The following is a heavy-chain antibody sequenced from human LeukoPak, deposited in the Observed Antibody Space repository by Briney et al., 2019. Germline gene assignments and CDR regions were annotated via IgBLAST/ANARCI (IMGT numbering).Heavy chain of an antibody. J-gene: IGHJ4*02. V-gene: IGHV4-4*09. CDR2: IHTSGSSTSGST. D-gene: IGHD5-24*01. CDR3: ARHGDGYNFLFDFDY. CDR1: GGSISSYY. Sequence: SETLSLTCTVSGGSISSYYWSWIRQPPGEGLEWIGYIHTSGSSTSGSTNSNPSLKSRVTISVDTSKNQFSLKVSSVTAADTAVYYCARHGDGYNFLFDFDYWGQGTLVTVSS.